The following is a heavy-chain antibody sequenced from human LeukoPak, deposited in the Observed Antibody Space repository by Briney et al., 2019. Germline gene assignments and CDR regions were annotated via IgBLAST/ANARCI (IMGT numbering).Heavy chain of an antibody. Sequence: GRSLRLSCAASGFTFSSYAMHWVRQAPGKGLEWVAVISYDGSNKYYADSVKGRFTISRDNSKNTLYLQMNSLRAEDTAVYYCARSQGRGKDLDYWGQGTLVTVSS. V-gene: IGHV3-30-3*01. J-gene: IGHJ4*02. CDR2: ISYDGSNK. D-gene: IGHD3-10*01. CDR1: GFTFSSYA. CDR3: ARSQGRGKDLDY.